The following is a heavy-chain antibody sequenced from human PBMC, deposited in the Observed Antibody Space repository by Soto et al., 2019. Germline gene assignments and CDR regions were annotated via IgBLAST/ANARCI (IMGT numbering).Heavy chain of an antibody. CDR1: GFTFSSYA. D-gene: IGHD3-3*01. CDR3: AKSAFITIFGVALPFAP. V-gene: IGHV3-23*01. J-gene: IGHJ5*02. CDR2: ISGSGGST. Sequence: GGSLRLSCAASGFTFSSYAMSWVRQAPGKGLEWVSAISGSGGSTYYADSVKGRFTISRDNSKNTLYLQMNSLRAEDTAVYYCAKSAFITIFGVALPFAPWGQGTLVTVSS.